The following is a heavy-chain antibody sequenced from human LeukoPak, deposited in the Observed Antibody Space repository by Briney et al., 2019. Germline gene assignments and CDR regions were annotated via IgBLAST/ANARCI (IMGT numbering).Heavy chain of an antibody. CDR3: ARDPRDIVVVPGTYYSYYYMDV. CDR1: GYTFTSFG. Sequence: ASLKVSCKASGYTFTSFGISWVRQAPGQGLEWMGWISAYNGHTNYAQRVQGRVTMTTDTSTSTAYMELRSLRSDDTAVYYCARDPRDIVVVPGTYYSYYYMDVWGKGTTVTVSS. CDR2: ISAYNGHT. V-gene: IGHV1-18*01. D-gene: IGHD2-2*01. J-gene: IGHJ6*03.